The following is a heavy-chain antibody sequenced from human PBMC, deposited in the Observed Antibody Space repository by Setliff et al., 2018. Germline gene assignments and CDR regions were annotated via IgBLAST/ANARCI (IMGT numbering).Heavy chain of an antibody. Sequence: SETLSLTCIVSGASISSDGYYWSWIRQPAGKGLEWIGHIYTSWSTNYNPSLKSRVTMSVDTTKNQFSLKLTSVTAADTAVYYCARVSGFLYVDVWGKGTTVTVSS. D-gene: IGHD3-3*01. J-gene: IGHJ6*03. CDR2: IYTSWST. CDR3: ARVSGFLYVDV. V-gene: IGHV4-61*09. CDR1: GASISSDGYY.